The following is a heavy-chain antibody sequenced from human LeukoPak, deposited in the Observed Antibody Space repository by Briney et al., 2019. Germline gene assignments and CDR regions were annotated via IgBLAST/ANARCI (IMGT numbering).Heavy chain of an antibody. J-gene: IGHJ4*02. Sequence: GGSLRLPCAASGFTFSNAWMSWVRQAPGKGLEWVGRIKSKTDGGTTDYAAPVKGRFTISRDDSKNTLYLQMNSLKTEDTAVYYCTTSEQWLVQDYWGQGTLVTVSS. CDR2: IKSKTDGGTT. D-gene: IGHD6-19*01. CDR1: GFTFSNAW. CDR3: TTSEQWLVQDY. V-gene: IGHV3-15*01.